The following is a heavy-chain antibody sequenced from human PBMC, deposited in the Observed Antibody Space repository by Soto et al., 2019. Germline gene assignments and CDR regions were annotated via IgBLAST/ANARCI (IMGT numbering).Heavy chain of an antibody. CDR3: AKTPWGMATTYFDY. V-gene: IGHV3-9*01. CDR2: ISWNGNTI. CDR1: GLSFVDYA. D-gene: IGHD2-8*01. Sequence: GGSLRLSCEASGLSFVDYAMHWVRQVPGKGLQWVSGISWNGNTIAYADSVKGRFIISRDNAKNSLFLQMDSLRPDDTAFYYCAKTPWGMATTYFDYLGQGTLVTVSS. J-gene: IGHJ4*02.